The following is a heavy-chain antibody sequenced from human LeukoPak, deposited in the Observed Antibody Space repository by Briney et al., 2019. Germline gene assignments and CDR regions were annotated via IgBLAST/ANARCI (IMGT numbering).Heavy chain of an antibody. CDR2: INHSGST. V-gene: IGHV4-34*01. D-gene: IGHD3-3*01. J-gene: IGHJ4*02. Sequence: SGTLSLTCAVYGGSFSGYYWSWIRQPPGKGLEWIGEINHSGSTNYNPSLKSRVTISVDTSKNQFSLKLSSVTAADTAVYYCARGIGRRRITIFGVVIRGFDYWGQGTLVTVSS. CDR1: GGSFSGYY. CDR3: ARGIGRRRITIFGVVIRGFDY.